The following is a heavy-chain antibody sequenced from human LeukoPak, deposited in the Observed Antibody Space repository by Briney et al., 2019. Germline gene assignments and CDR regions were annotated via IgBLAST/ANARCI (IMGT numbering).Heavy chain of an antibody. CDR3: ARQQLGLVVPAAPNINWFDP. CDR2: ISSSSSYI. V-gene: IGHV3-21*01. J-gene: IGHJ5*02. Sequence: GGSLRLSCAASGFTFSSYSMNWVRQAPGKGLEWVSSISSSSSYIYYADSVKGRFTISRDNAKNSLYLQMNSLRAEDTAVYYCARQQLGLVVPAAPNINWFDPWGQGTLVTVSS. CDR1: GFTFSSYS. D-gene: IGHD2-2*01.